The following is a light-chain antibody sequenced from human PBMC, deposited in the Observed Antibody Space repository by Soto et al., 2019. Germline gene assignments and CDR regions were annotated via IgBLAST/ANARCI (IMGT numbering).Light chain of an antibody. J-gene: IGKJ4*01. CDR3: LQNNNYPLT. CDR1: QDIRRD. Sequence: AIQMTQSPSSLSASVGDRVTVTCRASQDIRRDVGWYQQKPGQAPKVLMYAASRLHSGVPSRFSGSGSGTDFVLTISSLQPEDVATYYCLQNNNYPLTFGGGTKV. CDR2: AAS. V-gene: IGKV1-6*01.